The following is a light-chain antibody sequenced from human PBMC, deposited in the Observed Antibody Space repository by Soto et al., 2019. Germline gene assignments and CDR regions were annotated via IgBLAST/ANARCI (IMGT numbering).Light chain of an antibody. CDR2: DAS. Sequence: DIQMTQSPSTLSASVGDRVTITCRASQSISSWLAWYQPKPGKAPKLLIYDASSLESGVPSRFSGSGSGTEFTLTISGLQPDDFATYYCQQYNSYRTFGQGTKVEIK. CDR3: QQYNSYRT. J-gene: IGKJ1*01. CDR1: QSISSW. V-gene: IGKV1-5*01.